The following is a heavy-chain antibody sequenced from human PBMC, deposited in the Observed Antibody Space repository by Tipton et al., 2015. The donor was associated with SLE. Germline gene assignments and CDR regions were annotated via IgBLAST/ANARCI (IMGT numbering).Heavy chain of an antibody. CDR1: GGSISGHY. Sequence: TLSLTCTVSGGSISGHYCSWIRQPPGKGLEWIGYIYYSGSTNYNPSLKSRVTMSVDTSKNQFSLNLTSVTAADTAVYYCATEGPHGYGAPSYWGQGTLVTVSS. J-gene: IGHJ4*02. CDR3: ATEGPHGYGAPSY. V-gene: IGHV4-59*11. CDR2: IYYSGST. D-gene: IGHD4/OR15-4a*01.